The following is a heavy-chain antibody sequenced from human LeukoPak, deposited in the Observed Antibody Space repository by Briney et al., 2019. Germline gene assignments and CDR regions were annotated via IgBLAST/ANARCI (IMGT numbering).Heavy chain of an antibody. CDR3: AVSAAALFDP. Sequence: SETLSLTCAIYGGSFSGYFWIWFRQPPGKGLEWIGEINRSGSTNYNSSLSLKSRVTISVDTSKNQFSLKLSSVTAADTAVYYCAVSAAALFDPWGQGTLVTVSS. CDR2: INRSGST. D-gene: IGHD6-6*01. V-gene: IGHV4-34*01. CDR1: GGSFSGYF. J-gene: IGHJ5*02.